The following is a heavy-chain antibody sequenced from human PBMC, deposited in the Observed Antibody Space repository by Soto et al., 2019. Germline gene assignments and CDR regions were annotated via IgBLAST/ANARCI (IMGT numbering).Heavy chain of an antibody. J-gene: IGHJ3*02. V-gene: IGHV3-15*01. D-gene: IGHD3-3*01. CDR1: GFTFSNAW. CDR3: TTDSSITIFGVGTDAFDI. CDR2: IKSKTDGGTT. Sequence: GGSLRLSCAASGFTFSNAWMSWVRQAPGKGLEWVGRIKSKTDGGTTDYAAPVKGRFTISRDDSKNTLYLQMNSLKTEDTAVYYCTTDSSITIFGVGTDAFDIWGQGTMVTVSS.